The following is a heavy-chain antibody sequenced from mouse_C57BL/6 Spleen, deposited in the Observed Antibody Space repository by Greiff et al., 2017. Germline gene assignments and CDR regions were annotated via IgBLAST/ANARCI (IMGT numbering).Heavy chain of an antibody. J-gene: IGHJ4*01. CDR2: INPSTGGT. CDR1: GYSFTGYY. V-gene: IGHV1-42*01. Sequence: EVQLQQSGPELVKPGASVKISCKASGYSFTGYYMNWVKQSPEKSLEWIGEINPSTGGTTYNQKFKAKATLTVDKSSSTAYMQLKSLTSEDSAVYYCALYAMDYWGQGTSVTVSS. CDR3: ALYAMDY.